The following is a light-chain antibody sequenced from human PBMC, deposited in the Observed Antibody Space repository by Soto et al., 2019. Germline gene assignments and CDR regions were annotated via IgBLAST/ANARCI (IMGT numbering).Light chain of an antibody. CDR2: GTS. Sequence: EIVLTQSPGTLSLSPGERATLSCRASQSVSSSYLAWYQHKPGRAPRLLIDGTSSRATGIPDRFSGSGSGTEFTLTITSLQPEDFATYYCQQVNNYPITFGQGTRLEIK. J-gene: IGKJ5*01. V-gene: IGKV3-20*01. CDR1: QSVSSSY. CDR3: QQVNNYPIT.